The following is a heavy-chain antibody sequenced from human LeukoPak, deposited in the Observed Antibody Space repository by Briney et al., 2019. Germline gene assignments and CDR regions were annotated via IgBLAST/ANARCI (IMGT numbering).Heavy chain of an antibody. Sequence: SETLSLTCTVSGGSISSGGYYWNWIRQPPGKGLEWIGYIYYSGTTDYNPSLKSRVTISVDTSKNQFSLKLNSVTAADTAVYYCARGTRGYNYGIHDYWGQGTLVTVSS. J-gene: IGHJ4*02. CDR2: IYYSGTT. CDR1: GGSISSGGYY. V-gene: IGHV4-61*08. D-gene: IGHD5-18*01. CDR3: ARGTRGYNYGIHDY.